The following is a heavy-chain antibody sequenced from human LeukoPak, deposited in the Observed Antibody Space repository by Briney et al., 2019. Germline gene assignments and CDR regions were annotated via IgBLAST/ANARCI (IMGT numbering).Heavy chain of an antibody. J-gene: IGHJ3*02. Sequence: ASVKVSCKASGYTFTGYYMHWVRQAPGQGLEWMGWINPNSGGTNYAQKFQGRVTMTRDTSISTAYMELSRLRSDDTAVYCCAREGYYDSSGYYYDRPDAFDIWGQGTMVTVSS. V-gene: IGHV1-2*02. CDR3: AREGYYDSSGYYYDRPDAFDI. D-gene: IGHD3-22*01. CDR1: GYTFTGYY. CDR2: INPNSGGT.